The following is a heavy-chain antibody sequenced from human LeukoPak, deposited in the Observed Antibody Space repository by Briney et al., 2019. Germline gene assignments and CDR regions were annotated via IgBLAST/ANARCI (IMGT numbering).Heavy chain of an antibody. V-gene: IGHV3-23*01. CDR3: AKSFRSTSLDY. Sequence: PGGSLRLSCTASGFTFSNYAMTWVRQAPGKGLEWVSAISGSGDSTYYADSVKGRFTISRDNSRNTLYLQMNSLRAGDTAVYYCAKSFRSTSLDYWGQGTLVTVSS. CDR2: ISGSGDST. J-gene: IGHJ4*02. D-gene: IGHD2-2*01. CDR1: GFTFSNYA.